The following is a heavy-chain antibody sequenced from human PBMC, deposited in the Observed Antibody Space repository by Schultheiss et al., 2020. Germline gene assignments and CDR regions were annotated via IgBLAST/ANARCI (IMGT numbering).Heavy chain of an antibody. J-gene: IGHJ4*02. CDR1: GFTFSSYS. Sequence: GGSLRLSCAASGFTFSSYSMNWVRQAPGKGLVWVSRINPDGTTTNYADSVKGRFTISRDNAKNTLFLQMNSLRADDTAVYYCASRPGWGIDWGQGTLVTVSS. CDR2: INPDGTTT. CDR3: ASRPGWGID. D-gene: IGHD3-16*01. V-gene: IGHV3-74*01.